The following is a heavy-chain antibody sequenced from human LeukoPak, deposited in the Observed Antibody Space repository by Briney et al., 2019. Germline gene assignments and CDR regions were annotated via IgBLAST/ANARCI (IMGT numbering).Heavy chain of an antibody. V-gene: IGHV1-8*01. CDR2: MNPNSGNT. J-gene: IGHJ5*02. CDR1: GYTFTSYD. Sequence: ASVKVSCKASGYTFTSYDINWVRQATGQGLEWMGWMNPNSGNTGYAQKFQGRVTMTRNTSISTAYMELSSLRSEDTAVYYCARSPIRGNWFDPWGQGTLVTVSS. CDR3: ARSPIRGNWFDP. D-gene: IGHD3-10*01.